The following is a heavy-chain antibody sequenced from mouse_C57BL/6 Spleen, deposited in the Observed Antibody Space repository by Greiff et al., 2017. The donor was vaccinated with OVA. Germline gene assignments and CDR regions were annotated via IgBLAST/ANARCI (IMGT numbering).Heavy chain of an antibody. D-gene: IGHD2-3*01. CDR1: GFTFSSYT. CDR3: ARAPIYDGYYAY. CDR2: ISGGGGNT. Sequence: EVHLVESGGGLVKPGGSLKLSCAASGFTFSSYTMSWVRQTPEKRLEWVATISGGGGNTYYPDSVKGRFTISSDNAKNTLYLHMSSLRSEDTALYYCARAPIYDGYYAYWGQGTLVTVSA. J-gene: IGHJ3*01. V-gene: IGHV5-9*01.